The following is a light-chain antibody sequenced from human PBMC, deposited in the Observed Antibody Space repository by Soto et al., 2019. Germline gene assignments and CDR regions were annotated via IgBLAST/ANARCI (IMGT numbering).Light chain of an antibody. V-gene: IGKV1-5*03. CDR2: RAS. Sequence: DIQMTQSPSTLSASVGDRVIITCRASRSVDNCLAWFQQRPGKAPKVVIYRASGLEPGVLSRFSGSGYGREFSLTISSLQPDDFATYYCQHYSASSPWAFGQGTKVEIK. J-gene: IGKJ1*01. CDR1: RSVDNC. CDR3: QHYSASSPWA.